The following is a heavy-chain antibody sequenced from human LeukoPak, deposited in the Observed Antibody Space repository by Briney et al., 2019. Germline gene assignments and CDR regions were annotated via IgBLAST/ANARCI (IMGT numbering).Heavy chain of an antibody. CDR1: GFTFSTYW. CDR3: VRVGGRSSIGGDC. V-gene: IGHV3-74*01. CDR2: IKSDGSNS. D-gene: IGHD3-10*01. Sequence: GGSLRLSCAASGFTFSTYWMHWVRQAPGTGLVWVSRIKSDGSNSNYADYVKGRFTISRDNAKNTLYLQMNSLRAEDTAVYHCVRVGGRSSIGGDCWGQGTLVTVSS. J-gene: IGHJ4*02.